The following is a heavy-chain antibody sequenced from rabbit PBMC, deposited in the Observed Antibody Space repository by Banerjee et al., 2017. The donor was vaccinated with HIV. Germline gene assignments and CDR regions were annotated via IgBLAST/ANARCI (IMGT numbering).Heavy chain of an antibody. CDR1: GFDFSSNA. Sequence: QEQLEESGGDLVKPEGSLTLTCTASGFDFSSNAMCWVRQAPGKGLEWIACIYGSSSGSTWYASWAKGRFTISKTSSTTATLQMTSLTAADTATYFCGRDRDGDAGYGSLALWGQGTLVTVS. J-gene: IGHJ3*01. CDR3: GRDRDGDAGYGSLAL. V-gene: IGHV1S45*01. D-gene: IGHD6-1*01. CDR2: IYGSSSGST.